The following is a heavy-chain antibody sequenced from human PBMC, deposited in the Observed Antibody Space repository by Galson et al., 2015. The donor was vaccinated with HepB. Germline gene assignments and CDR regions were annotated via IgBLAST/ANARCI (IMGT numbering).Heavy chain of an antibody. CDR2: ISSSGSTI. V-gene: IGHV3-11*04. J-gene: IGHJ5*02. CDR1: GFTFRDYY. D-gene: IGHD3-22*01. Sequence: SLRLSCAASGFTFRDYYMSWIRQAPGKGLEWVSYISSSGSTIYYADSVKGRFTISRDNSKNTLYLQMNSLRAEDTAVYYCARDRRYYDSSGYSASGWFDPWGQGTLVTVSS. CDR3: ARDRRYYDSSGYSASGWFDP.